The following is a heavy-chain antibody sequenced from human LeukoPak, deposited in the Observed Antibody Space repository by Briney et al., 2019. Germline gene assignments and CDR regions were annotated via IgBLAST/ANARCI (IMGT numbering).Heavy chain of an antibody. D-gene: IGHD3-16*02. CDR2: ISGSGGST. CDR1: GFTLSSYA. J-gene: IGHJ4*02. V-gene: IGHV3-23*01. Sequence: GGSLRLSCAASGFTLSSYAMSWVRQAPGKGLEWVSAISGSGGSTYYADSVKGRFTISRDNSKNTLYLQMNSLRAEDTAVYYCAIIFTAATYDYWGQGTLVTVSS. CDR3: AIIFTAATYDY.